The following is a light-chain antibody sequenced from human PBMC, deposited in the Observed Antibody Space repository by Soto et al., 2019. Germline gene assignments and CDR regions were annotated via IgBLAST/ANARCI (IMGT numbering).Light chain of an antibody. CDR2: SSS. J-gene: IGKJ4*01. V-gene: IGKV3-15*01. CDR1: QSVSRN. CDR3: QQYYSTPPL. Sequence: IVLTHSPATLSVSPGERATLSCRASQSVSRNLAWYQQKPGQAPRLLIYSSSIRAAGIPARFSGSASGTEFTLTISSLQSEDFAVYYCQQYYSTPPLFGGGTKVDIK.